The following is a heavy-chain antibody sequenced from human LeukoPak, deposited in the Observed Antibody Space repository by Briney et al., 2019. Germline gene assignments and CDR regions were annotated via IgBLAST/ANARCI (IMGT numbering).Heavy chain of an antibody. J-gene: IGHJ4*02. Sequence: GGSLRLSCAASGFTFSSYSMNWVRQAPGKGLEWVSSISSSSSYIYYADSVKGRFSISRDNAKNSLYLQMNSLRAEDTAVYYCARGMYSSSWYADYWGQGTLVTVSS. CDR1: GFTFSSYS. CDR2: ISSSSSYI. D-gene: IGHD6-13*01. V-gene: IGHV3-21*01. CDR3: ARGMYSSSWYADY.